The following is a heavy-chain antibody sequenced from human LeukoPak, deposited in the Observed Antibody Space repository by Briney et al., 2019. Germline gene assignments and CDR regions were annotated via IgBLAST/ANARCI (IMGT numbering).Heavy chain of an antibody. CDR3: ARDRDSSGYYHFDY. J-gene: IGHJ4*02. V-gene: IGHV4-4*02. CDR2: IYHSGST. D-gene: IGHD3-22*01. Sequence: PSETLSLICAVSGGSISSSNWWSWVRQPPGKGLEWIGEIYHSGSTNYNPSLKSRVTISVDKSKNQFSLKLSSVTAADTAVYYCARDRDSSGYYHFDYWGQGTLVTVSS. CDR1: GGSISSSNW.